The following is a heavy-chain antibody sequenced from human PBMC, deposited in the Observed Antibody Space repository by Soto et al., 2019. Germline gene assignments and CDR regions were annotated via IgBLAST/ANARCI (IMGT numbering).Heavy chain of an antibody. CDR2: ISAYNGNT. V-gene: IGHV1-18*01. J-gene: IGHJ6*02. Sequence: ASVKVSCKASGYTFTSYGISWVRQAPGQGLEWMGWISAYNGNTNYAQKLQGRVTMTTDTSTSTAYMELRSLRSDDTAVYYCARYNPLWATHYYYGMDVWGQGTTVTVSS. CDR3: ARYNPLWATHYYYGMDV. D-gene: IGHD5-18*01. CDR1: GYTFTSYG.